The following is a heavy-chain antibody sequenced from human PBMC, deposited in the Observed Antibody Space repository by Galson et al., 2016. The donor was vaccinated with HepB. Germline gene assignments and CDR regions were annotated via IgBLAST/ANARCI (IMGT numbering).Heavy chain of an antibody. D-gene: IGHD1-20*01. Sequence: TCSVSGASNIMNKYFWGWIRQPPGKGLEWIGSMFSTGSSYFNLSLKSRVSMSIDTSTNRLSLKLRSVTAADTAFYYCARPISGTSLSDFDYWGQGILVTVSS. CDR3: ARPISGTSLSDFDY. CDR1: GASNIMNKYF. CDR2: MFSTGSS. J-gene: IGHJ4*02. V-gene: IGHV4-39*02.